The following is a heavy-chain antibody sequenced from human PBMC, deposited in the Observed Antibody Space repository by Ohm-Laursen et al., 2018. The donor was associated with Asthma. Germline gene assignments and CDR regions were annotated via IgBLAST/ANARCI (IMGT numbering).Heavy chain of an antibody. V-gene: IGHV4-61*08. CDR2: IYSTGST. Sequence: SQTLSLTCAVSGGSISSGGYYWGWIRQPPGKGLEWIGYIYSTGSTNYNPSLKSRVTISVDTSKNQFSLKLSSVTAADTAVYYCARDDCTGGVCYGRPYYYGMDVWGQGTTVTVSS. J-gene: IGHJ6*02. CDR1: GGSISSGGYY. CDR3: ARDDCTGGVCYGRPYYYGMDV. D-gene: IGHD2-8*02.